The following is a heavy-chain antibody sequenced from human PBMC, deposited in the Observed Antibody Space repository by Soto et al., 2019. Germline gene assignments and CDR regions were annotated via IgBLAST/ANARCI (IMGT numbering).Heavy chain of an antibody. J-gene: IGHJ4*02. D-gene: IGHD3-10*01. V-gene: IGHV4-59*01. Sequence: QVQLQESGPGLVKPSETLSLTCTVSGGSITSYYWTWIRQPPGKGLEGIGYIYSSGSTNYNPSHMRRVTTAVDTYKNQFSLKLNSVTAADTAVYYCARDGSGRPATYWGQGTLVTVSS. CDR2: IYSSGST. CDR1: GGSITSYY. CDR3: ARDGSGRPATY.